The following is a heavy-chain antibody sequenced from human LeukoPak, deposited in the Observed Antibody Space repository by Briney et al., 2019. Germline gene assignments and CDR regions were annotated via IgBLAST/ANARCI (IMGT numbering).Heavy chain of an antibody. CDR2: INHSGST. J-gene: IGHJ4*02. Sequence: PSETLSLTCAVYGGSFSGFYWSWIRQPPGKGLEWIGEINHSGSTNYNPSLKSRVTISVDTSKNQFSLKLSSVTAADTAVYYCASVYDSSGYYPFWGQGTLVTVSS. D-gene: IGHD3-22*01. V-gene: IGHV4-34*01. CDR3: ASVYDSSGYYPF. CDR1: GGSFSGFY.